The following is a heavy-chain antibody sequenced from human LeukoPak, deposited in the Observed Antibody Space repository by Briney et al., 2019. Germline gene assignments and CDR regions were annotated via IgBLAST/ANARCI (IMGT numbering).Heavy chain of an antibody. CDR3: ARAPTYDILTGYWKAFDI. CDR2: IYYSGST. V-gene: IGHV4-59*01. Sequence: SETLSLTCAVYGGSFSGYYWSWIRQPPGKGLEWIVYIYYSGSTNYNPSLKSRVTISVDTSKNQFSLKLSSVTAADTAVYYCARAPTYDILTGYWKAFDIWGQGTIVTVSS. CDR1: GGSFSGYY. D-gene: IGHD3-9*01. J-gene: IGHJ3*02.